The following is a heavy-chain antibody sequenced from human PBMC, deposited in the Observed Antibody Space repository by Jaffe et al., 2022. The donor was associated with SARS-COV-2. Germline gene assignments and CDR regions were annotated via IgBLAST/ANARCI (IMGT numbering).Heavy chain of an antibody. CDR1: GGSISSSSYY. V-gene: IGHV4-39*01. J-gene: IGHJ5*02. D-gene: IGHD2-2*01. Sequence: QLQLQESGPGLVKPSETLSLTCTVSGGSISSSSYYWGWIRQPPGKGLEWIGSIYYSGSTYYNPSLKSRVTISVDTSKNQFSLKLSSVTAADTAVYYCARRVPTFTNWFDPWGQGTLVTVSS. CDR2: IYYSGST. CDR3: ARRVPTFTNWFDP.